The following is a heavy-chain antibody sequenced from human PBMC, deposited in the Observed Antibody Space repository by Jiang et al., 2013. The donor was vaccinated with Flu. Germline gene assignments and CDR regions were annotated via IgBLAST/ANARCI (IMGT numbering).Heavy chain of an antibody. CDR3: ARSSRLPPFFDI. V-gene: IGHV4-59*01. J-gene: IGHJ3*02. D-gene: IGHD5-12*01. CDR1: GGSISSYY. Sequence: GSGLVKPSETLSLTCTVSGGSISSYYWSWIRQPPGKGLEWIGYIYYSGSTNYNPSLKSRVTISVDTSKNQFSLKLSSVTAADTAVYYCARSSRLPPFFDIWGQGTMVTVSS. CDR2: IYYSGST.